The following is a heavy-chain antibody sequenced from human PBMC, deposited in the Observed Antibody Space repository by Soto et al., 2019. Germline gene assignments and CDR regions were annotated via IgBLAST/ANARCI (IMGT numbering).Heavy chain of an antibody. CDR2: INHSGST. Sequence: SETLSLTCAVYGGSFSGYYWSWIRQPPGKGLEWIGEINHSGSTNYNPSLKSRVTISVDTSKNQFSLKLSSVTAADTAVYYCARGVDYYYYMDVWGKGTTVTVSS. CDR3: ARGVDYYYYMDV. V-gene: IGHV4-34*01. CDR1: GGSFSGYY. J-gene: IGHJ6*03. D-gene: IGHD2-15*01.